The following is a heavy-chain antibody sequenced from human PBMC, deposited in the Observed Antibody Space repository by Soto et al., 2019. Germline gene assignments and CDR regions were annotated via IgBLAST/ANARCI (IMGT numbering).Heavy chain of an antibody. CDR2: ISYDGSNK. V-gene: IGHV3-30*18. J-gene: IGHJ5*02. D-gene: IGHD1-26*01. Sequence: LRLSCAASGFTFSSYGMHWVRQAPGKGLEWVAVISYDGSNKYYADSVKGRFTISRDNSKNTLYLQMNSLRAEDTAVYYCAKDHGGSYYRWFDPWGQGXLVTVYS. CDR1: GFTFSSYG. CDR3: AKDHGGSYYRWFDP.